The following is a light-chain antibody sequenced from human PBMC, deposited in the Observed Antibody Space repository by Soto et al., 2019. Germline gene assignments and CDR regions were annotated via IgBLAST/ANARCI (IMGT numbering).Light chain of an antibody. CDR3: SSYTSSSTPYV. V-gene: IGLV2-14*01. CDR1: SSDFDGYNY. Sequence: QSALTQPASVSWSPGQSITISCTGTSSDFDGYNYVSWYQQHPVKAPKLMIYDVTNRPSGVSDRFSGSKSGNTASLTISGLQAEDEADYYCSSYTSSSTPYVFGTGTKVTVL. CDR2: DVT. J-gene: IGLJ1*01.